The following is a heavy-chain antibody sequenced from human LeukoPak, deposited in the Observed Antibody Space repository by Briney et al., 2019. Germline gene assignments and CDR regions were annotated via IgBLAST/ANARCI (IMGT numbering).Heavy chain of an antibody. Sequence: GGSLRLSCEVSGFIVSDNYMSWLRQAPGKGLEWVSVIYSGGSTYYADSVEGRFTISRDNSKNTLYLQMNSLRAEDTAVYYCAKAYDFWSGHPQNAFDIWGQGTMVTVSS. D-gene: IGHD3-3*01. CDR1: GFIVSDNY. V-gene: IGHV3-53*01. CDR2: IYSGGST. J-gene: IGHJ3*02. CDR3: AKAYDFWSGHPQNAFDI.